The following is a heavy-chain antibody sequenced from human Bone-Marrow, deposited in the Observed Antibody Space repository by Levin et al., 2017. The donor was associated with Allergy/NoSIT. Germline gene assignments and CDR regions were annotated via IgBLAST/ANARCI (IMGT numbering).Heavy chain of an antibody. Sequence: SQTLSLTCTVSGGSISDSYWSWIRQPPGKGLEWIAYIHFSGNTKSNPSLKSRVAVSVDPSNNQFSLKLKSVTAADTAVYYCATDTSGGYTPLDDWGQGTLVTVSS. CDR3: ATDTSGGYTPLDD. V-gene: IGHV4-59*01. CDR2: IHFSGNT. D-gene: IGHD5-12*01. J-gene: IGHJ4*02. CDR1: GGSISDSY.